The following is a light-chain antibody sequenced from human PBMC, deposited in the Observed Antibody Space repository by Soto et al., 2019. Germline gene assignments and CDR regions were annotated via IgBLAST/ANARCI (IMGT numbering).Light chain of an antibody. CDR1: QTVSSTY. J-gene: IGKJ5*01. V-gene: IGKV3-20*01. Sequence: IVLTQSPGTLSLSPGERATLSCRTSQTVSSTYFAWYQQRPGQAPRLLFYDASTRATGIPDRFSCSGSQRDFTLTISRLEPEDSAIYYCQQFGSSPITFGQGTRLEIK. CDR3: QQFGSSPIT. CDR2: DAS.